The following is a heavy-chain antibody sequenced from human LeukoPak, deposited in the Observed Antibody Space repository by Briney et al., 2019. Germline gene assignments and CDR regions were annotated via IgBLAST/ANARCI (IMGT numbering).Heavy chain of an antibody. CDR2: IIPIFGTA. J-gene: IGHJ4*02. CDR1: GGTFSSYA. V-gene: IGHV1-69*06. Sequence: SVKVSCKASGGTFSSYAISWVRQAPGQGLEWMGGIIPIFGTANYAQKFQGRVTITADKSTSTAYMELSSLRSEDTAVYYCARDSDGVRGAVDYWGQGTLVTVSS. D-gene: IGHD3-10*01. CDR3: ARDSDGVRGAVDY.